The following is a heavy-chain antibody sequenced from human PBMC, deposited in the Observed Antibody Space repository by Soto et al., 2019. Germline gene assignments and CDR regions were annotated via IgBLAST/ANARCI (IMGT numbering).Heavy chain of an antibody. J-gene: IGHJ4*02. CDR2: ISNDGSNK. D-gene: IGHD3-22*01. CDR1: VFTFSNYG. V-gene: IGHV3-30*18. CDR3: AKDQIPLYYYHSRATFDS. Sequence: PGGSLRLSCGASVFTFSNYGMHWVRRAPGKGLEWVSFISNDGSNKNYADSVKGRFSISRDNSENTLSLQLNSLRAEDTAVYFCAKDQIPLYYYHSRATFDSWCQVTLATVSS.